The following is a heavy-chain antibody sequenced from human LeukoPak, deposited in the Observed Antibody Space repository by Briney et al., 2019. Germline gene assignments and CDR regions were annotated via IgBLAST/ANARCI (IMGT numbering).Heavy chain of an antibody. CDR1: GGAISGYY. CDR3: ARVGSGCDFFDY. CDR2: VYSSGST. Sequence: PSDTLSLTCTVSGGAISGYYWSWIRQPAGKGLEWLGRVYSSGSTKYNPSLESRVTMSVDTSKNQFSLKLNFVTAADTAVYYCARVGSGCDFFDYWGQGTLVTVSS. V-gene: IGHV4-4*07. D-gene: IGHD2-21*01. J-gene: IGHJ4*02.